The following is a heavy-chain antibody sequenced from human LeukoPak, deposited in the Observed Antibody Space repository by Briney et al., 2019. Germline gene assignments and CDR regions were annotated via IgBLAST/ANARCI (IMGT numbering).Heavy chain of an antibody. CDR3: TRRLVV. Sequence: GGSLRLSCAASGFTFSEFEMNWVRQAPGKGLEWVSDISSGGTTIFYADSVKGRFTISRENAKNSLYLQMNSLRDEDTAIYYCTRRLVVWGQGALVTVSS. V-gene: IGHV3-48*03. D-gene: IGHD2-2*01. CDR1: GFTFSEFE. J-gene: IGHJ4*02. CDR2: ISSGGTTI.